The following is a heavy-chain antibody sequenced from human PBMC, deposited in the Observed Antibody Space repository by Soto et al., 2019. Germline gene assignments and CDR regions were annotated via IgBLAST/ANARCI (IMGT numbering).Heavy chain of an antibody. V-gene: IGHV1-69*13. J-gene: IGHJ5*02. CDR3: ARDSDNTYYDSSGYYP. CDR2: IIPIFGTA. CDR1: GGTFSSYA. Sequence: GASVKVSCKASGGTFSSYAISWVRQAPGQGLEWMGGIIPIFGTANYAQKFQGRVTITADESTSTAYMELSSLRSEDTAVYYCARDSDNTYYDSSGYYPWGQGTLVTVSS. D-gene: IGHD3-22*01.